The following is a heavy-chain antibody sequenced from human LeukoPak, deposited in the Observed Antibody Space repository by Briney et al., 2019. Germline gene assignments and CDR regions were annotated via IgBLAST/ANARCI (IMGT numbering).Heavy chain of an antibody. Sequence: GASVKVSCKASGYTFTSYGMSWVRQAPGQGLEWMGWISAYNGNTNYAQKLQGRVTMTTDTSTSTAYMELRSLRSDDTAVYYCARCFDYYILTGYYSFDYWGQGTLVTVSS. CDR2: ISAYNGNT. D-gene: IGHD3-9*01. J-gene: IGHJ4*02. V-gene: IGHV1-18*01. CDR1: GYTFTSYG. CDR3: ARCFDYYILTGYYSFDY.